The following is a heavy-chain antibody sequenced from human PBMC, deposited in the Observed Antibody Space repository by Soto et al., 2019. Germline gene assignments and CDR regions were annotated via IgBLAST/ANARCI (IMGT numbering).Heavy chain of an antibody. CDR3: ARHPSGYYDS. CDR1: GGSFSGYY. D-gene: IGHD3-3*01. J-gene: IGHJ5*02. V-gene: IGHV4-34*01. Sequence: SETLSLTCAVYGGSFSGYYWSWIRQPPGEGLEWIGQINHSGSTNYNPSLRSRVTISSDMSKNQFSLRLTSVTAADTAVYSCARHPSGYYDSWGQGTLVTVSS. CDR2: INHSGST.